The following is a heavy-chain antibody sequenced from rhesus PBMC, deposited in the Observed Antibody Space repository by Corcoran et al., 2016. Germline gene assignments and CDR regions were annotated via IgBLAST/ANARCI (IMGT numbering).Heavy chain of an antibody. J-gene: IGHJ4*01. V-gene: IGHV4-160*01. Sequence: QVQLQQWGEGLVKPSETLSLTCAVYGGSVSGSWWGWIRQPPGKGLEWIGRIRSGGSTNYNPSLKSRVTISIDTSKNQFSLKLSSVTAADTAVYYCARQEWEYSTRFDYWDQGVLVTVSS. D-gene: IGHD4-23*01. CDR3: ARQEWEYSTRFDY. CDR1: GGSVSGSW. CDR2: IRSGGST.